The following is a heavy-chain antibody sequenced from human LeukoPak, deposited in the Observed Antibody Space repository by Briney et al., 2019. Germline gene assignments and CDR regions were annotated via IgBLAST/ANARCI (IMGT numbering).Heavy chain of an antibody. D-gene: IGHD6-19*01. CDR1: GGSISSGDYY. J-gene: IGHJ5*02. Sequence: SETLSLTSTVSGGSISSGDYYWSWIRQPPGKCLEWIVYIDCSGSTYYTPSLNSPVTISVDPSKNQLSLKLISVTPAPPAAHSCARGGSGWHRWFDRWSQGTLVTVSS. CDR2: IDCSGST. V-gene: IGHV4-30-4*08. CDR3: ARGGSGWHRWFDR.